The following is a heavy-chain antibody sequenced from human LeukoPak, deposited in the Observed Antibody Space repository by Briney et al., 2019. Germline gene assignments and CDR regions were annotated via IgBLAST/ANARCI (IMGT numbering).Heavy chain of an antibody. CDR1: GFTFSSYS. V-gene: IGHV3-48*01. CDR3: ARDAGYSSSWYVPEFDY. D-gene: IGHD6-13*01. J-gene: IGHJ4*02. Sequence: GGSLRLSCAASGFTFSSYSMNWVRQAPGKGLEWVSYISSSSSTIYYADSVKGRFTISRDNAKDSLYLQMNSLRAEDTAVYYCARDAGYSSSWYVPEFDYWGQGTLVTVSS. CDR2: ISSSSSTI.